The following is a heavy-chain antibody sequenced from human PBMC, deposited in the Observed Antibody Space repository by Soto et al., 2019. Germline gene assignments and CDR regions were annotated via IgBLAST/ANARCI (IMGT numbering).Heavy chain of an antibody. V-gene: IGHV5-51*01. Sequence: GESLKISCKASGYSFTSHWIAWGRQMPGKGLEWMGIISPGDSDTRYSPSFQGQVTISTDKSIRTAYLQWSSLKASDTAMYYCAGGGVRGVITRTRDYYGMDVWGQGTTVTVSS. J-gene: IGHJ6*02. D-gene: IGHD3-10*01. CDR2: ISPGDSDT. CDR1: GYSFTSHW. CDR3: AGGGVRGVITRTRDYYGMDV.